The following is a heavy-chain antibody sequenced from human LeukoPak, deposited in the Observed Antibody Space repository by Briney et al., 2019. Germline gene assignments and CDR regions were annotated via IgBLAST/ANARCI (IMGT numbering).Heavy chain of an antibody. V-gene: IGHV3-30*04. CDR2: ISYDGSNK. CDR3: ARWVVAATPYFDY. Sequence: GGSLRLSCAASGFTFSSYAMHWVRQAPGKGLEWVAVISYDGSNKYYADSVKGRFTISRDNSKNTLYLQMNSLRAEDTAVHYCARWVVAATPYFDYWGQGTLVTVSS. J-gene: IGHJ4*02. CDR1: GFTFSSYA. D-gene: IGHD2-15*01.